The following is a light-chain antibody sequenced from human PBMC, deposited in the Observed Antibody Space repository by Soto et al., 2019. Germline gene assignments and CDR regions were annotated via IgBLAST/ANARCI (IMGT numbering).Light chain of an antibody. CDR1: SGDIGTYAL. CDR3: SSYVPTSGLVL. CDR2: EVT. V-gene: IGLV2-23*02. Sequence: QSALTQPASVSGSPGQSITISCTGTSGDIGTYALVSWFQQHPGRAPKLIIFEVTRRPSGVSNRFSGSKSGNTASLTISGLQPEDEAVYYCSSYVPTSGLVLLGGGTKVTVL. J-gene: IGLJ3*02.